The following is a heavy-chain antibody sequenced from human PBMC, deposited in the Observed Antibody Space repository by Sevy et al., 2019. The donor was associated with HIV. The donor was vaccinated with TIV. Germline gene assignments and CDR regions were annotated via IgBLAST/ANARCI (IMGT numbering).Heavy chain of an antibody. D-gene: IGHD2-2*01. V-gene: IGHV3-7*03. J-gene: IGHJ6*02. Sequence: GGSLRLSCAASGFTFSRYWMNWVRQTPGKGLEWVANIKLDGSEKYYVDSVKGRFTISRDNAKNSLYLQMNSLRAEDTAVYYCARDCSSSSCLWGMDVWGQGTTVTVSS. CDR1: GFTFSRYW. CDR2: IKLDGSEK. CDR3: ARDCSSSSCLWGMDV.